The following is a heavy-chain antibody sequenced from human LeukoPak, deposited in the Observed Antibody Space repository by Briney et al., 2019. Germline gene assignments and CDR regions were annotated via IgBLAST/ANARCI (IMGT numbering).Heavy chain of an antibody. CDR1: GGTFSSYA. V-gene: IGHV1-69*06. Sequence: SVKVSCKASGGTFSSYAISWVRQAPGQGLEWMGGIIPIFGTANYAQKFQGRVTITADKSTSTAYMELGSLRSEDTAVYYCASPQFRRGYSYGPFDYWGQGTLVTVSS. CDR3: ASPQFRRGYSYGPFDY. D-gene: IGHD5-18*01. CDR2: IIPIFGTA. J-gene: IGHJ4*02.